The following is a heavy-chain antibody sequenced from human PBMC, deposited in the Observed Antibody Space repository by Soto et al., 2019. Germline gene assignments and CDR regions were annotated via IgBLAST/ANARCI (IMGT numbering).Heavy chain of an antibody. CDR1: GYTFTGYY. D-gene: IGHD3-9*01. CDR3: ARTRDYDILTGYYYGMDV. V-gene: IGHV1-2*02. Sequence: GASVKVSCKASGYTFTGYYMHWVRQAPGQGLEWMGWINPNSGGTNYAQKFQGRVTMTRDTSISTAYMELSRPRSDDTAVYYSARTRDYDILTGYYYGMDVWGQGTTVTVSS. CDR2: INPNSGGT. J-gene: IGHJ6*02.